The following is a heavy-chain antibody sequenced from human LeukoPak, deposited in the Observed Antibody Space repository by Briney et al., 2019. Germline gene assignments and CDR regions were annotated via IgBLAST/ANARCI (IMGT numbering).Heavy chain of an antibody. CDR3: AKDLMVRGNNFDY. Sequence: GGSLRLSCAASGFTFSSYAMSWVRQAPGKGLEWVSAISGSGGSTYYADSVKGRFTISRDNSKNTLYLQMNSLGAEDTAVYYCAKDLMVRGNNFDYWGQGTLVTVSS. V-gene: IGHV3-23*01. J-gene: IGHJ4*02. CDR1: GFTFSSYA. D-gene: IGHD3-10*01. CDR2: ISGSGGST.